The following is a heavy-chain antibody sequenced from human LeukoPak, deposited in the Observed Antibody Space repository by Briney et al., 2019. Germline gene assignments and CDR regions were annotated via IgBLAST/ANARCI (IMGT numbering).Heavy chain of an antibody. CDR3: ARPTYSGSYYWFDY. CDR1: GFTFSSYA. V-gene: IGHV3-33*08. CDR2: IWYDGSNK. D-gene: IGHD1-26*01. Sequence: PGGSLRLSCAASGFTFSSYAMSWVRQAPGKGLEWVAVIWYDGSNKYYADSVKGRFTISRDNSKNTLYLQMNSLRAEDTAVYYCARPTYSGSYYWFDYWGQGTLVTVSS. J-gene: IGHJ4*02.